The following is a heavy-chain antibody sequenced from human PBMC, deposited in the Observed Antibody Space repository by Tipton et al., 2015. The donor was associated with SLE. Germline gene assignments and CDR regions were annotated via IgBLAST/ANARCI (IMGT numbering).Heavy chain of an antibody. CDR3: ASANPGYSSGWYPGIFDY. V-gene: IGHV4-4*07. Sequence: TLSLTCTVSGGSISIYYWISIRQPAGKGLEWIGRIYTSGSTNYNPSLKSRATISADTSKNRFSLRLISVTAADTAIYFCASANPGYSSGWYPGIFDYWGQGALVTVSS. CDR2: IYTSGST. CDR1: GGSISIYY. J-gene: IGHJ5*01. D-gene: IGHD6-13*01.